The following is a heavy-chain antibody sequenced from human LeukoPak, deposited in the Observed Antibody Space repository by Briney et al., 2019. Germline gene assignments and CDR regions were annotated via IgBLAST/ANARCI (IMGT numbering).Heavy chain of an antibody. V-gene: IGHV4-34*01. CDR3: ARVQDIAVVAGATEDNYFDS. CDR2: INQSVDT. J-gene: IGHJ4*02. D-gene: IGHD2-2*01. CDR1: VGSPSTHF. Sequence: RLSPTCGLTVGSPSTHFCAWIRQSPPGSLGWIGEINQSVDTDNNPSLKRRVKISIGGFRSQLSLTLTSVTAAHTAMHSCARVQDIAVVAGATEDNYFDSWGQGALVTVSS.